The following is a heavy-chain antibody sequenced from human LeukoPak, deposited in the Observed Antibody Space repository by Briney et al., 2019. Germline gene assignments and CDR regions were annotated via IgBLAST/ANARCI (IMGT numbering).Heavy chain of an antibody. D-gene: IGHD6-19*01. CDR3: ARHFQWPTSGFDY. CDR2: INHSGNI. CDR1: GGSFSGYY. J-gene: IGHJ4*02. Sequence: SETLSLTCAVYGGSFSGYYWSWIRQPPGKGLEWIGEINHSGNIHYKPSLESRVTISVHTSKNQFSLKLGSVTAADTAVYYCARHFQWPTSGFDYWSQGTQVTVSS. V-gene: IGHV4-34*01.